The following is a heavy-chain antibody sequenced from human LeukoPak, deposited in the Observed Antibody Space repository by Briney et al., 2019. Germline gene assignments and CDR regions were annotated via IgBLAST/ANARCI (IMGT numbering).Heavy chain of an antibody. Sequence: PGGSLRLSCAASGFTFSSYAMTWVRQAPGKGLEWVSAISGSGDSTYYADSVKGRFTISRDNSKNTLYLQMSSLRAEDTAVYYCAKPQRGAIVIVPALYYFNYWGQGTLVTVSS. V-gene: IGHV3-23*01. CDR2: ISGSGDST. CDR3: AKPQRGAIVIVPALYYFNY. J-gene: IGHJ4*02. CDR1: GFTFSSYA. D-gene: IGHD2-2*01.